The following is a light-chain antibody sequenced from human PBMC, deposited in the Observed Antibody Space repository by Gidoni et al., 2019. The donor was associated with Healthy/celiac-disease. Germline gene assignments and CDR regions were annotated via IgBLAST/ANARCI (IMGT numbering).Light chain of an antibody. J-gene: IGKJ1*01. V-gene: IGKV1-39*01. CDR2: AAS. CDR3: QQSYSTPRT. CDR1: QSISNY. Sequence: DIQMTQSPSSLSASAGDRVTITCRASQSISNYLNWYQQKPGKAPKHLIYAASSLQSGVPSRFSGSGSGTDFTLTISSLQPEDFATDYCQQSYSTPRTFGQGTRVEIK.